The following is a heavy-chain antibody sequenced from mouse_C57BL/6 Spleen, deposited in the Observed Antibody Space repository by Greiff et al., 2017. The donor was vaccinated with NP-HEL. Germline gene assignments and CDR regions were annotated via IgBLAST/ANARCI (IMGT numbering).Heavy chain of an antibody. CDR2: ISYDGSN. CDR3: AREGTTVVIEDAMDY. J-gene: IGHJ4*01. D-gene: IGHD1-1*01. Sequence: EVQLQQSGPGLVKPSQSLSLTCSVTGYSITSGYYWNWIRQFPGNKLEWMGYISYDGSNNYNPSLKNRISITRDTSKNQFFLKLNSVTTEDTATYYCAREGTTVVIEDAMDYWGQGTSVTVSS. CDR1: GYSITSGYY. V-gene: IGHV3-6*01.